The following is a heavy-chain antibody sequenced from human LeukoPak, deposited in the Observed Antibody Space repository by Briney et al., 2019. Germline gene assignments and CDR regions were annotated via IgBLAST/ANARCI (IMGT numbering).Heavy chain of an antibody. J-gene: IGHJ5*01. CDR1: GFSVSSTY. V-gene: IGHV3-53*01. CDR2: IYIGGNT. CDR3: ATDGPGIQLWFDS. D-gene: IGHD5-18*01. Sequence: PGGSLRLSCAASGFSVSSTYMSWVRQAPGKGLEWVSDIYIGGNTYYAASVKGRFTISRDSSKNTLFLQMNGLRAEDTAVYFCATDGPGIQLWFDSWGQGTLVTVSS.